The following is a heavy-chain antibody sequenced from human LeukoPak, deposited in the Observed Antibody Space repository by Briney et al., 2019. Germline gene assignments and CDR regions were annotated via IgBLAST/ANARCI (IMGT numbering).Heavy chain of an antibody. V-gene: IGHV1-46*03. J-gene: IGHJ4*02. D-gene: IGHD3-22*01. Sequence: ASVKVSCKASGYTFTSYYMHWVRQAPGQGLEWMGIINPSGGSTSYAQKFQGRVTMTRDTSTSTVYMELSSLRSEDTAVYYCARDHYYGSSGYYSPFDYWGQGTLVTVSS. CDR1: GYTFTSYY. CDR3: ARDHYYGSSGYYSPFDY. CDR2: INPSGGST.